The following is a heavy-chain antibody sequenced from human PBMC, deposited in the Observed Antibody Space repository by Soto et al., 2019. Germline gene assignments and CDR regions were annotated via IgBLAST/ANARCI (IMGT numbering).Heavy chain of an antibody. CDR1: GQSFSGHS. J-gene: IGHJ4*02. V-gene: IGHV4-34*01. D-gene: IGHD1-1*01. Sequence: QVQLQQWGAGLVKPSETLSLSCAVYGQSFSGHSWAWIRQPPGKGLEWIGDINESGSTYYNPSLKTRVTISTYTSKNQFSLKLTSVSAADTAAYFCARGSGIVALPGELEDVNYDYWGQGTLVNVSS. CDR3: ARGSGIVALPGELEDVNYDY. CDR2: INESGST.